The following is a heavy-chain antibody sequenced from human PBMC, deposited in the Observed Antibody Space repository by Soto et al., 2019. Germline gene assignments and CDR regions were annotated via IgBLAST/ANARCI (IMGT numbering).Heavy chain of an antibody. CDR2: INHSGST. J-gene: IGHJ6*02. Sequence: SETLSLTCAVYGGSFSGYYWSWIRQPPGKGLEWIGEINHSGSTNYNPSLKGRVTISVDTSKNQFSLKLSSVTAADTAVYYCARGWRRLYYYYGMDVWGQGTTVTV. CDR1: GGSFSGYY. V-gene: IGHV4-34*01. CDR3: ARGWRRLYYYYGMDV.